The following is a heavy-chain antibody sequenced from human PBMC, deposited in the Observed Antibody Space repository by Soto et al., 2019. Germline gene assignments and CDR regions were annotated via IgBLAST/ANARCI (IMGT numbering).Heavy chain of an antibody. CDR3: AKEETMVRGVIIDYFDY. V-gene: IGHV3-23*01. D-gene: IGHD3-10*01. J-gene: IGHJ4*02. CDR2: ISGSGGST. CDR1: GFTFSSYA. Sequence: GGSLRLSCAASGFTFSSYAMSWVRQSPGKGLEWVSAISGSGGSTYYADSVKGRFTISRDNSKNTLYLQMNSLRAEDTAVYYCAKEETMVRGVIIDYFDYWGQGTLVTVSS.